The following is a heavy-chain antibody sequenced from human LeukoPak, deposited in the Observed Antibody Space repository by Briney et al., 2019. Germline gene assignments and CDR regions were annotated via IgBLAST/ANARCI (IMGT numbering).Heavy chain of an antibody. V-gene: IGHV3-21*01. J-gene: IGHJ4*02. CDR3: ARDNGYRYGPYH. D-gene: IGHD5-18*01. CDR1: GFTFSDYN. Sequence: GGSLRLSCAASGFTFSDYNMNWVRQAPGKGLEWVSSISSSSSHIYYADSVKGRFTISRDNAKKSLYLQMNSLRAEDTAVYYCARDNGYRYGPYHWGQGTLVTVSS. CDR2: ISSSSSHI.